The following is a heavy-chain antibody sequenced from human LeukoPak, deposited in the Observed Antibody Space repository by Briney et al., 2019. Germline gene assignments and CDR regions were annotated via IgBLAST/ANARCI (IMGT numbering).Heavy chain of an antibody. CDR3: ARLNYYDSSGTHLDF. D-gene: IGHD3-22*01. CDR2: IYPGDSHT. V-gene: IGHV5-51*01. J-gene: IGHJ4*02. Sequence: GESLKISCQGSGYSFTSYWIGWVRQMPGKGPEWMGIIYPGDSHTRYSPSFQGQVTISADKSISTAYLQWSSLKASDTAMYYCARLNYYDSSGTHLDFWGQGTLVTVSS. CDR1: GYSFTSYW.